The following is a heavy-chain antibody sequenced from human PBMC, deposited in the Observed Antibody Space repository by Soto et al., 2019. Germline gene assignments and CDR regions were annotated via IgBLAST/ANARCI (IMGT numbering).Heavy chain of an antibody. V-gene: IGHV3-30-3*01. Sequence: GGSLRLSCTASGFTFSSYAMHWVRQAPGKGLEWVAVISYDGSNKYYADSVKGRFTISRDNSKNTLYLQMNSLRAEDTAVYYCASPGIAAAGWGRDYYYYGMDVWGQGTTVTVSS. CDR2: ISYDGSNK. D-gene: IGHD6-13*01. CDR3: ASPGIAAAGWGRDYYYYGMDV. J-gene: IGHJ6*02. CDR1: GFTFSSYA.